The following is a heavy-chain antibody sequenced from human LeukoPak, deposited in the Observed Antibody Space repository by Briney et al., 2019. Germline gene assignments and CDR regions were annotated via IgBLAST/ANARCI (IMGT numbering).Heavy chain of an antibody. D-gene: IGHD6-13*01. V-gene: IGHV3-7*01. Sequence: GGSLRLSCAASGFTFNKYWMSWVRQAPGKGLEWVATVNQDESEKDYVDSVKGRFTISRDNAKNSLYLQMNSLRAEDTAVYYCAKSSWFDSFDYWGQGTLVTVSS. CDR2: VNQDESEK. CDR1: GFTFNKYW. J-gene: IGHJ4*02. CDR3: AKSSWFDSFDY.